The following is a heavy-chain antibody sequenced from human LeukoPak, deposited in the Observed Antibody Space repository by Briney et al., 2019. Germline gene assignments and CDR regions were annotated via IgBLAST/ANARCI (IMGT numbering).Heavy chain of an antibody. Sequence: ASVKVSCKASGYTFTGYYMHWVRQAPGQGLEWMGWINPNSGGTNYAQKFHGRVTMTRDTSISTAYMELSRLRSDDTAVYYCARGDGPRSYFDYWGQGTLVTVSS. CDR2: INPNSGGT. V-gene: IGHV1-2*02. D-gene: IGHD1-14*01. CDR3: ARGDGPRSYFDY. J-gene: IGHJ4*02. CDR1: GYTFTGYY.